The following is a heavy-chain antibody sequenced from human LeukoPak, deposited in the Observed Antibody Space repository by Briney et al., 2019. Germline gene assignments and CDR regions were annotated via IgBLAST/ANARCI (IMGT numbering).Heavy chain of an antibody. D-gene: IGHD3-16*01. Sequence: SETLSLTCTVSGGSISGYYWTWIRQPPGKGLEWIGQIHYSGKADYNPSLRSRITISVDTSKNQMSLKLSSVTAADTAVYYCARFGVYYDMGVWGQGTAVTVS. CDR3: ARFGVYYDMGV. J-gene: IGHJ6*02. CDR2: IHYSGKA. CDR1: GGSISGYY. V-gene: IGHV4-59*01.